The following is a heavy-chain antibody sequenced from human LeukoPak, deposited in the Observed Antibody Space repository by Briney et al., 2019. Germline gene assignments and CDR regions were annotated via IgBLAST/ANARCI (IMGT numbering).Heavy chain of an antibody. Sequence: SETLSLTCTVSGGSISSYYWSWIRQPAGKGLEWIGRIYTSGSTNCNPSLKSRVTISVDKSKNQFSLKLSSVTAADTAVYYCARGGIAVAGPTIYYYYYYMDVWGKGTTVTVSS. CDR1: GGSISSYY. D-gene: IGHD6-19*01. CDR3: ARGGIAVAGPTIYYYYYYMDV. J-gene: IGHJ6*03. V-gene: IGHV4-4*07. CDR2: IYTSGST.